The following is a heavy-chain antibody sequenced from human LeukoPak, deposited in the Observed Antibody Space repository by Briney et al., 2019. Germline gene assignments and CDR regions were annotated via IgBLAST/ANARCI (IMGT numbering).Heavy chain of an antibody. Sequence: ASVKVSCKASGYTFTDYYMHWVRQAPGQGLEWMGWINPNSGGANYTQKFQGRVTMTRDTSISIAYMEVSRLRSDDTAMYYCACNLTGDPAYWGQGTLVTVSS. CDR2: INPNSGGA. CDR3: ACNLTGDPAY. V-gene: IGHV1-2*02. CDR1: GYTFTDYY. J-gene: IGHJ4*02. D-gene: IGHD7-27*01.